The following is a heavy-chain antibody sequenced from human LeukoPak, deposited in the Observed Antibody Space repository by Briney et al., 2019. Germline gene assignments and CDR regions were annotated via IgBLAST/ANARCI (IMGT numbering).Heavy chain of an antibody. CDR1: GYTFTGYY. CDR2: INPNSGGT. J-gene: IGHJ4*02. CDR3: ATLYYYDSSGHPYYFDY. Sequence: ASVTVSCKSSGYTFTGYYMYWVRQAPGQGLEGVGWINPNSGGTNYAQKFQGRVTMTRDTSISTAYMELSRLRSDDTAVYYCATLYYYDSSGHPYYFDYWGQGTLVTVSS. D-gene: IGHD3-22*01. V-gene: IGHV1-2*02.